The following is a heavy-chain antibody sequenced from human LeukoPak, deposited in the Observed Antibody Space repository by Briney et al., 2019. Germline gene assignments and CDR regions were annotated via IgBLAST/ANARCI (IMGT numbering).Heavy chain of an antibody. Sequence: PGGSLRLSCAASGFTVSSNYMSWVRQAPGKGLEWVSIIYSGGTTYYADSVKGRFTISRDNAKNSLYLQMNSLRAEDTAVYYCARQHYDFWLPADYWGQGTLVTVSS. D-gene: IGHD3-3*01. V-gene: IGHV3-66*04. J-gene: IGHJ4*02. CDR1: GFTVSSNY. CDR3: ARQHYDFWLPADY. CDR2: IYSGGTT.